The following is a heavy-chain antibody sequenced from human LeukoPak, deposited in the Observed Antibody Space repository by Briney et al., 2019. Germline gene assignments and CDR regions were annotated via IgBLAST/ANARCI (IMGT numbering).Heavy chain of an antibody. CDR1: GFAFSSYS. CDR3: ARVGAVTAGY. V-gene: IGHV3-21*01. Sequence: PGGSLRLSCAASGFAFSSYSMNWVRQAPGRGLEWVSSTSSSSTNVYYIDSVKGRFTTSRDNAKNSLYLQLNSLRAEDTAVYYCARVGAVTAGYWGQGTLVTVSS. CDR2: TSSSSTNV. J-gene: IGHJ4*02. D-gene: IGHD6-19*01.